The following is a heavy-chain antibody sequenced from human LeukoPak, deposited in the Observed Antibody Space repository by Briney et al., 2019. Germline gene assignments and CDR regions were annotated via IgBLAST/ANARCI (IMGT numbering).Heavy chain of an antibody. CDR1: GYTFTVYY. V-gene: IGHV1-2*02. CDR3: ARGTSGWYYYFDY. D-gene: IGHD6-19*01. CDR2: INPNSGGT. J-gene: IGHJ4*02. Sequence: ASVKVSFKASGYTFTVYYMHWVRQAPGQGLEWMGWINPNSGGTNYAQKFQGRVAMTRDTSITTGYMELSRLRSDDTAVYYCARGTSGWYYYFDYWAQGGLVTVSS.